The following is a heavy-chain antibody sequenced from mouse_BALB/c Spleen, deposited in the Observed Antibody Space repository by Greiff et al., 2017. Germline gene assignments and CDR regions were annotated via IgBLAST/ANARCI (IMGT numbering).Heavy chain of an antibody. CDR3: AREGYGSSYGFAY. CDR1: GFSLTSYG. J-gene: IGHJ3*01. CDR2: IWAGGST. V-gene: IGHV2-9*02. D-gene: IGHD1-1*01. Sequence: VMLVESGPGLVAPSQSLSITCTVSGFSLTSYGVHWVRQPPGKGLEWLGVIWAGGSTNYNSALMSRLSISKDNSKSQVFLKMNSLQTDDTAMYYCAREGYGSSYGFAYWGQGTLVTVSA.